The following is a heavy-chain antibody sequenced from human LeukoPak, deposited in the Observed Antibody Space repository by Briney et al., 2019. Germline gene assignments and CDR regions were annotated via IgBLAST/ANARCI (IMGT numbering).Heavy chain of an antibody. Sequence: SETLSLTCAVYGGSFSGYYWSWIRQPPGRGLEWIGYIYYSGSTNYNPSLKSRVTISVDTSKNQFSLKLSSVTAADTAVYYCARLKPPYYFDYWGQGTLVTVSS. CDR2: IYYSGST. V-gene: IGHV4-59*01. CDR1: GGSFSGYY. CDR3: ARLKPPYYFDY. J-gene: IGHJ4*02.